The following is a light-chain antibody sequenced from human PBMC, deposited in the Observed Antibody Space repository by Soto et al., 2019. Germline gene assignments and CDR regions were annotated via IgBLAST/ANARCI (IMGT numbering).Light chain of an antibody. CDR2: DAS. Sequence: EIVLTQSPGTLSLSPGERATLSCRASQSVSSHLAWYQQKPGQAPRLLIYDASNRATGIPARFSGSASGTAFTLTISSLEPEDFAVYHCVQRTTWPWTCGQGSKVEIK. V-gene: IGKV3-11*01. CDR3: VQRTTWPWT. J-gene: IGKJ1*01. CDR1: QSVSSH.